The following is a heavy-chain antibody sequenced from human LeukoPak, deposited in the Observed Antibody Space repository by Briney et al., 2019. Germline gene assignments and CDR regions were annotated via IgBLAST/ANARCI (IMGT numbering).Heavy chain of an antibody. CDR1: VGSLSVYY. D-gene: IGHD3-3*01. Sequence: SQTLSLTRAVYVGSLSVYYWSCIRQPPGKGLEWIGEINHSGSTNYNPSLKSRVTISVDTSQNQFSLKMSSVHAADTAVYYCARRISHDFWSGYYMPRNYYYMDVWGKETTVTVSS. J-gene: IGHJ6*03. CDR2: INHSGST. CDR3: ARRISHDFWSGYYMPRNYYYMDV. V-gene: IGHV4-34*01.